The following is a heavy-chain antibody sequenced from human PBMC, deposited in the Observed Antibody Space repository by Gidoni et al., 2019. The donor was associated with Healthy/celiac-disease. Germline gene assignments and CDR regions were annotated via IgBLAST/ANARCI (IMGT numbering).Heavy chain of an antibody. CDR3: ARFRVDYYYYMDV. D-gene: IGHD3-10*01. V-gene: IGHV3-21*01. CDR1: GFTFSSYS. J-gene: IGHJ6*03. CDR2: ISSSSSYI. Sequence: EVQLVESGGGLVKPGGSLRLSCAASGFTFSSYSMNRVRQAPGKGLEGVSSISSSSSYIYYADSVKGRFTISRDNAKNSLYLQMNSLRAEDTAVYYCARFRVDYYYYMDVWGKGTTVTVSS.